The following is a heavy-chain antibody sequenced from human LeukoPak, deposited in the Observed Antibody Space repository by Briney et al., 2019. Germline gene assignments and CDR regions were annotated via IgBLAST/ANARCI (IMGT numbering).Heavy chain of an antibody. D-gene: IGHD2-2*01. Sequence: SVKVSCKASGGTFSSYAISWVRQAPGQGLEWMGRIIPILGIANYAQKFQGGVTITADKSTSTAYMELSSLRSEDTAVYYCARPALGNIVVVPAANDAFDIWGQGTMVTVSS. J-gene: IGHJ3*02. CDR2: IIPILGIA. V-gene: IGHV1-69*04. CDR1: GGTFSSYA. CDR3: ARPALGNIVVVPAANDAFDI.